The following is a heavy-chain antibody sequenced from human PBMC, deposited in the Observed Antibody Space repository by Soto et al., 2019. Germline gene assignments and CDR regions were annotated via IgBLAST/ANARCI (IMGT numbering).Heavy chain of an antibody. CDR1: GGSFSGYY. CDR2: INHSGST. D-gene: IGHD3-3*01. Sequence: SETLYLTCAVYGGSFSGYYWSWIRQPPGKGLEWIGEINHSGSTNHNPSLKSRVTISVDTSKNQFSLKLSSVAAADTAVYYCARGCITIFGVVIIRAYGMDVWGQGTTVTVSS. J-gene: IGHJ6*02. V-gene: IGHV4-34*01. CDR3: ARGCITIFGVVIIRAYGMDV.